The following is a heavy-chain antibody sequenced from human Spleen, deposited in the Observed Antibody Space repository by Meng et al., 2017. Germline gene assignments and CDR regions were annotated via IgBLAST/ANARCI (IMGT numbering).Heavy chain of an antibody. CDR1: GLTFSSYA. Sequence: QVQLVESGGGVVQPRRSLRLSCAASGLTFSSYAMYWVRQAAGKGLEWVAIMASDGSNQYYADSVKGRFTISRDNSKNTVYLQMNSLRVEDTAIYYCVPRTTFYDYWGQGTLVTVSS. D-gene: IGHD2/OR15-2a*01. CDR2: MASDGSNQ. J-gene: IGHJ4*02. CDR3: VPRTTFYDY. V-gene: IGHV3-30-3*01.